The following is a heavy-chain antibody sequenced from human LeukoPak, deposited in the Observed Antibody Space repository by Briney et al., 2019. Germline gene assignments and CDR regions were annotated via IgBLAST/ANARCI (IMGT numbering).Heavy chain of an antibody. J-gene: IGHJ5*02. CDR3: ARDSSLYSSSSEWFDP. V-gene: IGHV1-69*05. Sequence: GASVKVSCKASGYTFTTYAISWVRQAPGQGLEWMGGIIPIFGTANYAQKFQGRVTITTDESTSTAYMELSSLRSEDTAVYYCARDSSLYSSSSEWFDPWGQGTLVTVSS. CDR1: GYTFTTYA. D-gene: IGHD6-6*01. CDR2: IIPIFGTA.